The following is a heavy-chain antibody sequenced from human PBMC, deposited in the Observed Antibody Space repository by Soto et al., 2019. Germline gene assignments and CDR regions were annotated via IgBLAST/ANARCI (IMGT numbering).Heavy chain of an antibody. D-gene: IGHD6-19*01. Sequence: QVQLVESGGGVVQPGRSLRLSCAASGFIFSGYGMHWVRQAPGKGLEWVAVIWYDGSNENYADSVKGRFTISRDNSKNTLYLQMNSLRAEDTAVYYCTRRFSDGWDSDYGGQGTLVTVSS. J-gene: IGHJ4*02. CDR2: IWYDGSNE. CDR1: GFIFSGYG. V-gene: IGHV3-33*01. CDR3: TRRFSDGWDSDY.